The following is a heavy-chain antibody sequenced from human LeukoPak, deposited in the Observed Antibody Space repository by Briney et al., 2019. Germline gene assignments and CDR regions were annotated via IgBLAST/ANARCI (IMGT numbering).Heavy chain of an antibody. CDR3: ARARPYYDFWSGYYYYYYYMDV. CDR2: MNPNSGNT. V-gene: IGHV1-8*01. D-gene: IGHD3-3*01. CDR1: GYTFTSYE. Sequence: ASVKVSCKASGYTFTSYEINWVRQATGQGLEWMGWMNPNSGNTGYAQKFQGRVTMTRNTSISTAYMELSSLRSEDTAVYYCARARPYYDFWSGYYYYYYYMDVWGKGTTVTVSS. J-gene: IGHJ6*03.